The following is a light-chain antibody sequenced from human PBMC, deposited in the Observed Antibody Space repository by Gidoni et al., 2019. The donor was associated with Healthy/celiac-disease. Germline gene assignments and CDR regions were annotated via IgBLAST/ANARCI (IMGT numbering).Light chain of an antibody. CDR1: QGISSY. V-gene: IGKV1-8*01. CDR3: QQYYSYPLT. Sequence: AIRMTQSPSSFSASTGDRVTITCRASQGISSYLAWYQQKPGKAPKLLIYAASTLQSGVPSRFSGRGSGKDFTLTISCLQSEDFATYYCQQYYSYPLTFGGGTKVEIK. CDR2: AAS. J-gene: IGKJ4*01.